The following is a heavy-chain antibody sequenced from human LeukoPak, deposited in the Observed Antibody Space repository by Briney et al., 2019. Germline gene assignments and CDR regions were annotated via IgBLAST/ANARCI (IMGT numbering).Heavy chain of an antibody. D-gene: IGHD3-22*01. CDR1: GGSISSSNW. CDR3: ARRFGGYYYYFDY. V-gene: IGHV4-4*02. Sequence: SGTLSLTCAVSGGSISSSNWWSWVRQPPGKGLGWIGEIYHSGSTNYNPSLKSRVTISVDKSKNQFSLKLSSVTAADTAVYYCARRFGGYYYYFDYWGQGTLVTVSS. J-gene: IGHJ4*02. CDR2: IYHSGST.